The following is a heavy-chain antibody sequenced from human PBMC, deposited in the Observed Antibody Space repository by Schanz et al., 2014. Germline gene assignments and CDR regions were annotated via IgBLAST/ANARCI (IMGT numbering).Heavy chain of an antibody. CDR1: GFTVSKNY. CDR2: IYTDGST. D-gene: IGHD3-16*01. J-gene: IGHJ3*02. CDR3: TKSLGGASDI. Sequence: EVQLVESGGGLVQPGGSLRLSCAASGFTVSKNYMSWVRQAPGKGLEWVSIIYTDGSTYYADSVRDRFTISRDNSKNSLYLQMNSLRVEDTALYYCTKSLGGASDIWGQGTMVTVSS. V-gene: IGHV3-66*01.